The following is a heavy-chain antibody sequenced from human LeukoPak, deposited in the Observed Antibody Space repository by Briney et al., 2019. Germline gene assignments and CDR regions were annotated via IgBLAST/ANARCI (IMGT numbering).Heavy chain of an antibody. J-gene: IGHJ4*02. CDR2: IKQDGSEK. CDR1: GFTLSSYW. D-gene: IGHD6-19*01. V-gene: IGHV3-7*01. Sequence: RPGGSLRLSCAASGFTLSSYWMSWVRQAPGKGLEWVANIKQDGSEKYYVDSVKGRFTISRDNSKNTLYLQMNSLRAEDTAVYYCAKAAYSSGWSYWGQGTLVTVSS. CDR3: AKAAYSSGWSY.